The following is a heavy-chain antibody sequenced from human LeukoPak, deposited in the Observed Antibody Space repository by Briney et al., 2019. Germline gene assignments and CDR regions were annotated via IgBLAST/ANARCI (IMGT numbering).Heavy chain of an antibody. Sequence: PGGSLRLSCAASGFTFSSYWMHWVRQAPGKGLVWVSRINSDGSSTSYADPVKGRFTISRDNAKNTLYLQMNSLRAEDTAVYYCARGKAGVAGIPYYYYMDVWGKGTTVTVSS. CDR1: GFTFSSYW. CDR2: INSDGSST. CDR3: ARGKAGVAGIPYYYYMDV. V-gene: IGHV3-74*01. D-gene: IGHD6-19*01. J-gene: IGHJ6*03.